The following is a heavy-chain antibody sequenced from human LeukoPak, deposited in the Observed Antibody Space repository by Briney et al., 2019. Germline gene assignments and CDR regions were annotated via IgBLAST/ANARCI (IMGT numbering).Heavy chain of an antibody. CDR1: GFKLSEHS. CDR2: ISGSGGST. V-gene: IGHV3-23*01. Sequence: GGSLRLSCAVSGFKLSEHSMYWVRQAPGKGLEWVSAISGSGGSTYYADSVKGRFTISRDNSKNTLYLQMNSLRAEDTAVYYCAKDFPVKSGTLYYWGQGTLVTVSS. J-gene: IGHJ4*02. CDR3: AKDFPVKSGTLYY. D-gene: IGHD1-1*01.